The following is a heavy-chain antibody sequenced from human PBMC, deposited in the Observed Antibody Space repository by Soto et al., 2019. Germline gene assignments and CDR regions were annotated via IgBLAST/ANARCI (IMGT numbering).Heavy chain of an antibody. CDR2: SIPIVGTA. CDR3: ASESGRTRGMDV. Sequence: QVQAVQSGAEVKKPGSSVKVSCTASGGTFSSYVISWVRQAPGQGLEWMGRSIPIVGTANYAQKFQGRVTNTADESTSTADMELSSLRSEDTAVYYCASESGRTRGMDVWGQGTTITVSS. V-gene: IGHV1-69*18. CDR1: GGTFSSYV. J-gene: IGHJ6*02. D-gene: IGHD2-8*01.